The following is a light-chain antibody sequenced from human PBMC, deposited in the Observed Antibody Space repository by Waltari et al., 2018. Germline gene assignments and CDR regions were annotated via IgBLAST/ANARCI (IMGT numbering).Light chain of an antibody. CDR1: SSNIGINS. Sequence: QSVLTQPPSASGTPGQRVTISCSGSSSNIGINSVYWYQQLPGTAPTLLIYRNNQRPSGVPDRFSGSKSGTSASLAISGLRSEDEADYYCAAWDDSLSGRVFGGGTKLTVL. CDR2: RNN. J-gene: IGLJ3*02. V-gene: IGLV1-47*01. CDR3: AAWDDSLSGRV.